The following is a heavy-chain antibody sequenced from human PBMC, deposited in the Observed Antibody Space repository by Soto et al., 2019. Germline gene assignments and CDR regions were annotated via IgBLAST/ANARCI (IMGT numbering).Heavy chain of an antibody. CDR2: IYYSGST. Sequence: SETLSLTCTVSGGSISSYYWSWIRQPPGKGLEWIGYIYYSGSTNYNPSLKSRVTISVDTSKNQFSLKLSSVTVADTAVYYCARDRKLDYYYYGMDVWGQGTTVTVSS. J-gene: IGHJ6*02. V-gene: IGHV4-59*01. CDR1: GGSISSYY. CDR3: ARDRKLDYYYYGMDV.